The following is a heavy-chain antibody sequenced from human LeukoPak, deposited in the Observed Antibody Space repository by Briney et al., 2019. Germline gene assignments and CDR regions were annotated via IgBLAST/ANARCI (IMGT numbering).Heavy chain of an antibody. CDR1: GGSISTSNYY. Sequence: SETLSLTCTVSGGSISTSNYYWGWIRQPPGKGLEWIGNIFYSGSTYYNPSLKSRVTISVDTSKNQFSLKLSSVTAADTAVYYRARARVLRFLEWLSYYYYMDVWGKGTTVTISS. CDR2: IFYSGST. J-gene: IGHJ6*03. D-gene: IGHD3-3*01. V-gene: IGHV4-39*07. CDR3: ARARVLRFLEWLSYYYYMDV.